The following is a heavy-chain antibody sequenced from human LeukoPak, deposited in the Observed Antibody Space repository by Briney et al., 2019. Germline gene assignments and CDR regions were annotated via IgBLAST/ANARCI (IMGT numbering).Heavy chain of an antibody. CDR2: ISYDGSNK. V-gene: IGHV3-30*03. CDR1: GFTFSSYG. CDR3: ARDTPQAVY. J-gene: IGHJ4*02. Sequence: GGSLRPSCAASGFTFSSYGMHWVRQAPGKGLEWVAVISYDGSNKYYADSVKGRFTISRDNAKNSLYLQMNSLRAEDTAVYYCARDTPQAVYWGQGTLVTVSS.